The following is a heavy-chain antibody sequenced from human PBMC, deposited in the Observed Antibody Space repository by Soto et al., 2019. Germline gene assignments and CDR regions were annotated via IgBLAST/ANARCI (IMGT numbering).Heavy chain of an antibody. D-gene: IGHD3-9*01. CDR3: ARDHYDILTGYYTWFDP. CDR2: IYYSGST. CDR1: GGSISSGGYY. Sequence: PSETLSLTCTVSGGSISSGGYYWSWIRQHPGKGLEWIGYIYYSGSTYYNPSLKSRVTISVDTSKNQFSLKLSSVTAADTAVYYCARDHYDILTGYYTWFDPWGQGTLVTVSS. J-gene: IGHJ5*02. V-gene: IGHV4-31*03.